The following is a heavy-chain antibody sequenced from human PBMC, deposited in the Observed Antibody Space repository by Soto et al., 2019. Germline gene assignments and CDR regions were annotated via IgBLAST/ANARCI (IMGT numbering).Heavy chain of an antibody. Sequence: ASVKVSCKASGYTFTSYGISWVRQAPGQGLEWMGWINVYNGNTNYAQKFQGRVTMTTDTSTSTAYMELRSLRSDDTAVYYCARGSTTEKVDSWGQGTLVTVSS. CDR3: ARGSTTEKVDS. CDR1: GYTFTSYG. V-gene: IGHV1-18*01. CDR2: INVYNGNT. D-gene: IGHD4-17*01. J-gene: IGHJ4*02.